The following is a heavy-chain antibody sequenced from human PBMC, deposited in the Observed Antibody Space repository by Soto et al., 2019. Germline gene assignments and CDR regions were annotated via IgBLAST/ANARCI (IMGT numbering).Heavy chain of an antibody. CDR3: ARQKDYDILNGYYACFDY. D-gene: IGHD3-9*01. CDR2: IYYSGST. Sequence: SETLSLTCTVSGGSISSSSYYWGWIRQPPGKGLEWIGSIYYSGSTYYNPSLKSRVTISVDTSKNQFSLKLSSVTAADTAVYYCARQKDYDILNGYYACFDYWGQGTLVTVSS. J-gene: IGHJ4*02. CDR1: GGSISSSSYY. V-gene: IGHV4-39*01.